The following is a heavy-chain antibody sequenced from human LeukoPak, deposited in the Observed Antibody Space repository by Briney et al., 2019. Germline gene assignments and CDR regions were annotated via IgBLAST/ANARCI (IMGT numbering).Heavy chain of an antibody. D-gene: IGHD1-1*01. CDR2: ISVNNGNT. CDR1: DYTFTSYG. CDR3: ARGLQLERRGRFFPLHI. Sequence: EASVKVSCKASDYTFTSYGINWVRQAPGQGLEWMGWISVNNGNTNYAQKLQGRVTMTTDTSTSTAYMEPRSLRSDDTAVYYCARGLQLERRGRFFPLHIWGQGTMVTVSS. V-gene: IGHV1-18*01. J-gene: IGHJ3*02.